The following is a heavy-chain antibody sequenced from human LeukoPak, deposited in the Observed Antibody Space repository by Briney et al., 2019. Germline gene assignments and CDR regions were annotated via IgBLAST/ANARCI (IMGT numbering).Heavy chain of an antibody. V-gene: IGHV3-15*01. J-gene: IGHJ5*02. CDR3: ASEVLWFGEGKNP. D-gene: IGHD3-10*01. CDR1: GFTFSNAW. CDR2: IKSKTDGGTT. Sequence: GGSLRLSCAASGFTFSNAWMSWVRQAPGKGLEWVGRIKSKTDGGTTDCAAPVKGRFTISRDDSKNTLYLQMNSLKTEDTAVYYCASEVLWFGEGKNPWGQGTLVTVSS.